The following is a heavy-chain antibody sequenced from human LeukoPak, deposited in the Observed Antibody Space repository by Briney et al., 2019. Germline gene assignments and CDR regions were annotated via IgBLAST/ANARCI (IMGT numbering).Heavy chain of an antibody. J-gene: IGHJ3*02. Sequence: ASVKVSCKASGGTFSSYAISWVRQAPGQGLEWMGGIIPIFGTANYAQKFQGRVTITADKSTSTASMELSSLRSEDTAVYYCARDASLGYCSGGSCYMSGDAFDIWGQGTMVTVSS. CDR3: ARDASLGYCSGGSCYMSGDAFDI. V-gene: IGHV1-69*06. CDR2: IIPIFGTA. D-gene: IGHD2-15*01. CDR1: GGTFSSYA.